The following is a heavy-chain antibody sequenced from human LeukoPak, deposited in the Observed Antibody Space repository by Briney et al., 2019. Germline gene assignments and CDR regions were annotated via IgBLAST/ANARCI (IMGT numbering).Heavy chain of an antibody. Sequence: GGSLRLSSAASGFTFSSYAMSWVRQAPGKGLEWVSAISGSGGSTYYADSVKGRFTISRDNSKNTLYLQMNSLRAEDTAVYYCAKGEASGHSSGWGQGTLVTAAS. V-gene: IGHV3-23*01. CDR2: ISGSGGST. CDR3: AKGEASGHSSG. J-gene: IGHJ4*02. CDR1: GFTFSSYA. D-gene: IGHD3-10*01.